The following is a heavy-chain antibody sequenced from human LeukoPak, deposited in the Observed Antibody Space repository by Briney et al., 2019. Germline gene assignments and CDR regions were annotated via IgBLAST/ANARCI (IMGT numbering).Heavy chain of an antibody. CDR1: GGSIRSSYYY. CDR2: IYDSGST. D-gene: IGHD5-24*01. J-gene: IGHJ6*02. CDR3: ARERGDGYNWDYYYGMDV. Sequence: SETLSLTCTVSGGSIRSSYYYWGWIRQPPGKGLEWIGSIYDSGSTYYNPSLKSRVTISVDTSKNQSSLKLSSVTAADTAVYYCARERGDGYNWDYYYGMDVWGQGTTVTVSS. V-gene: IGHV4-39*07.